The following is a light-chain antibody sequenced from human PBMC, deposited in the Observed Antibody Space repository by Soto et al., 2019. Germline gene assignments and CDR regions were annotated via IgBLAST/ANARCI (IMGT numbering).Light chain of an antibody. Sequence: DIVMTQSPLSLPVTPGEPASISCRSSQSLLHSDGYNRLDWYLQKPGQSPKLLLYLVSNRAPGVPDRVSGSGSGTEFTLTITREEAEDVGIYYCVQLQGFGQGTRL. V-gene: IGKV2-28*01. CDR3: VQLQG. J-gene: IGKJ5*01. CDR2: LVS. CDR1: QSLLHSDGYNR.